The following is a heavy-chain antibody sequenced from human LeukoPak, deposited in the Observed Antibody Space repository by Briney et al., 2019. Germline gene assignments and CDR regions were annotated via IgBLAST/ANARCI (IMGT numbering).Heavy chain of an antibody. Sequence: GGSLRLSCAASGFTFSSYSMNWVRQAPGKGLEWVSSISSSSSYIYYADSVKGRFTISRDNAKNSLYLQMNSLRAEDTAVYYCAREGRYYYYMDVWGKGTTVTVSS. V-gene: IGHV3-21*01. CDR2: ISSSSSYI. J-gene: IGHJ6*03. CDR1: GFTFSSYS. CDR3: AREGRYYYYMDV.